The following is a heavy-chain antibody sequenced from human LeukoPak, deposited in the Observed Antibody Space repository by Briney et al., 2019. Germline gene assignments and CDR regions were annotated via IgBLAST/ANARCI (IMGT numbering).Heavy chain of an antibody. J-gene: IGHJ6*03. CDR1: GFTFDDYA. D-gene: IGHD3-9*01. CDR3: AKDRGLYFRYYYYMDV. V-gene: IGHV3-9*01. Sequence: PGGSLRLSCAASGFTFDDYAMHWVRQAPRKGLEWVSGICWNSGSIGYADSVKGRFTISRDNAKNSLYLQMNSLRAEDTALYYCAKDRGLYFRYYYYMDVWGKGTTVTVSS. CDR2: ICWNSGSI.